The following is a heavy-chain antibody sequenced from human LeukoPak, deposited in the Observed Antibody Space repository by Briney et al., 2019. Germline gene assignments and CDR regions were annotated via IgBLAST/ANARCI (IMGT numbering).Heavy chain of an antibody. CDR2: IRYDGSNK. V-gene: IGHV3-30*02. CDR3: ANGGGAYDVIDY. CDR1: GFTIRSYG. J-gene: IGHJ4*02. Sequence: GGSLRLSCAASGFTIRSYGMHWVRQAPGKGLEWVAYIRYDGSNKFYTVSVKGRFTISRDNSKNTLYLQMNSLRSEDTGVYYCANGGGAYDVIDYWGQGTLVTVSS. D-gene: IGHD3-16*01.